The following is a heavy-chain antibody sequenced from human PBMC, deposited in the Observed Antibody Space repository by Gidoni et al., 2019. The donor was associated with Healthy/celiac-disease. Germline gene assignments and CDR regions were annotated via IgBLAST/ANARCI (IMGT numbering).Heavy chain of an antibody. Sequence: QVQLVQSGAEVKKPGSSVKVSCKASGGTFSSYAISWVRQAPGQGLEWMGGIIPIFGTANYAQKFQGRVTITADKSTSTAYMELSSLRSEDTAVYYCARGRRIAARLGYYMDVWGKGTTVTVSS. J-gene: IGHJ6*03. CDR3: ARGRRIAARLGYYMDV. D-gene: IGHD6-6*01. CDR1: GGTFSSYA. CDR2: IIPIFGTA. V-gene: IGHV1-69*06.